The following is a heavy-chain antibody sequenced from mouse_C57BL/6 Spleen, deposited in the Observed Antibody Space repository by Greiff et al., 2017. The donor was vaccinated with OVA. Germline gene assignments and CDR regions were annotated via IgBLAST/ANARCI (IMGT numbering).Heavy chain of an antibody. CDR1: GYTFTSYW. CDR2: IYPSDSET. J-gene: IGHJ4*01. Sequence: QVQLKQPGAELVRPGSSVKLSCKASGYTFTSYWMDWVKQRPGQGLEWIGNIYPSDSETHYNQKFKDKATLTVDKSSSTAYMQLSSLTSEDSAVYYCARYGRGAMDYWGQGTSVTVSS. D-gene: IGHD1-1*02. V-gene: IGHV1-61*01. CDR3: ARYGRGAMDY.